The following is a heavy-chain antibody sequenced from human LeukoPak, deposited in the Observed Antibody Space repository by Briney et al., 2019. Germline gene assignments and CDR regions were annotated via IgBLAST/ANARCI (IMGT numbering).Heavy chain of an antibody. CDR1: GFTFSTFA. Sequence: GGSLRLSCAASGFTFSTFAMIWVRQPPGKGLEWVSSIFPSGGEIHYADSVRGRFTISRDNSRNTLYVQMNSLSAEDTAVYYCAKGRRYNSSPDVFDIWGQGTMVTVSS. J-gene: IGHJ3*02. V-gene: IGHV3-23*01. D-gene: IGHD6-6*01. CDR3: AKGRRYNSSPDVFDI. CDR2: IFPSGGEI.